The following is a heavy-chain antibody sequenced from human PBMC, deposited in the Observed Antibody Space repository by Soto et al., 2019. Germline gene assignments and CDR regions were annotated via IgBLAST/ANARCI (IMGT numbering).Heavy chain of an antibody. CDR3: ARIKGIAAAGTDQIDY. V-gene: IGHV3-30-3*01. J-gene: IGHJ4*02. D-gene: IGHD6-13*01. CDR2: ITYDGSNK. Sequence: QVQLVESGGGVVQPGRSLRLSCAASGFTFSSYAMHWVRQAPGKGLEWVAVITYDGSNKYYPDSVKGRFTISRDTSKNTLYLQMNRLRAEETAVYYSARIKGIAAAGTDQIDYWGQGTLVTVSS. CDR1: GFTFSSYA.